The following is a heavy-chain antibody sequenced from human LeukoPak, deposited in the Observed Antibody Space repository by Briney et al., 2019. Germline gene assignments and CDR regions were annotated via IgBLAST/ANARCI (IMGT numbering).Heavy chain of an antibody. J-gene: IGHJ5*02. Sequence: SVKVSCKASGGTFRSYAVSWVRQAPGQGLEWMGRIIPILGIANYAQKFQGRVTITADKSTSTAYMELSSLRSEDTAVYYCARAIVVVPAAMGWSDPWGQGTLVTVSS. CDR1: GGTFRSYA. CDR3: ARAIVVVPAAMGWSDP. D-gene: IGHD2-2*01. V-gene: IGHV1-69*04. CDR2: IIPILGIA.